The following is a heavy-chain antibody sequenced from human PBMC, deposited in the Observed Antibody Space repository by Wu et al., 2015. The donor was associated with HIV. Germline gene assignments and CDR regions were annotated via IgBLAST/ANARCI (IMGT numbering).Heavy chain of an antibody. V-gene: IGHV1-18*01. J-gene: IGHJ6*03. CDR3: ARDTLTYYYDSGGLAGYYYMDV. CDR2: ISAYNGNT. D-gene: IGHD3-22*01. CDR1: GYTFTSYG. Sequence: QVQLVQSGAEVKKPGASVKVSCKASGYTFTSYGISWVRQAPGQGLEWMGWISAYNGNTNYAQKLQGRVTMTTDTSTSTAYMELRSLRSDDTAVYYCARDTLTYYYDSGGLAGYYYMDVWGKGTTVTVSS.